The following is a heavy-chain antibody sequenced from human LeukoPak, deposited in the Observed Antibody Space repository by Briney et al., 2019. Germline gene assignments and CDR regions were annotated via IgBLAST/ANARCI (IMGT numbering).Heavy chain of an antibody. CDR1: GYTFTSYG. Sequence: ASVKVSCKASGYTFTSYGISWVRQAPGQGLEWMGWISAYNGNTNYAQKLQGRVTMTTDTSTSTAYMELRSLRSEDTAVYYCARGREYNWNYGLYFDYWGQGTLVTVSS. D-gene: IGHD1-7*01. J-gene: IGHJ4*02. CDR2: ISAYNGNT. CDR3: ARGREYNWNYGLYFDY. V-gene: IGHV1-18*01.